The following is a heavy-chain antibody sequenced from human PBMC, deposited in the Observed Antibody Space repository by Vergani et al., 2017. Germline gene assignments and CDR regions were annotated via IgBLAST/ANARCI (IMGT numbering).Heavy chain of an antibody. J-gene: IGHJ6*02. CDR3: ARDRVVGATGDDYYYGMDV. CDR2: IWYDGSNK. CDR1: GFTFSSYG. D-gene: IGHD1-26*01. Sequence: QVQLVESGGGVVQPGRSLRLSCAASGFTFSSYGMHWVRQAPGKGLEWVAVIWYDGSNKYYADSVKGRFTISRDNSKNTLYLQMNSLRAEDTAVYYCARDRVVGATGDDYYYGMDVWGQGTTVTVSS. V-gene: IGHV3-33*01.